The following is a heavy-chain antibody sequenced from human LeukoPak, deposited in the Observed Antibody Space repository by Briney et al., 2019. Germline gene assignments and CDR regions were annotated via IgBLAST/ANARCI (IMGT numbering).Heavy chain of an antibody. D-gene: IGHD6-13*01. Sequence: PSETLSLTCAVYGGSFSGYYWSWIRQPPGKGLEWIGEINHSGSTNYNPSLKSRVTISVDTSKNQFSLKLSSVTAADTAVYYCARLKLESPIAWRRNAFDIWGQGTMATVSS. CDR3: ARLKLESPIAWRRNAFDI. J-gene: IGHJ3*02. V-gene: IGHV4-34*01. CDR1: GGSFSGYY. CDR2: INHSGST.